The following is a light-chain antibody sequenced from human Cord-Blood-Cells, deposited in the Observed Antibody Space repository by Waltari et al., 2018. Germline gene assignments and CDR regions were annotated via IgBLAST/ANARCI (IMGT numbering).Light chain of an antibody. V-gene: IGKV3-11*01. CDR2: DAS. J-gene: IGKJ4*01. CDR1: QSVSSY. CDR3: QQRSNWPLT. Sequence: ATGAVSRGERASLSCRASQSVSSYLAWYQQKPGQAPRVLIYDASSRATGIPARFGGRGSGTDFTLTISSLEPEDFAGYYCQQRSNWPLTFGGGTTVEIK.